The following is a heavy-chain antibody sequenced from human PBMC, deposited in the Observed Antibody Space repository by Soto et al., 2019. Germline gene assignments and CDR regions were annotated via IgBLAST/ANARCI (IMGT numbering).Heavy chain of an antibody. D-gene: IGHD3-3*01. V-gene: IGHV1-69*13. J-gene: IGHJ4*02. CDR1: GGTFSGYA. Sequence: SVKVSCKASGGTFSGYAIGWVRQAPGQGLEWMGGIIPIFGTANYAQKFQGRVTITADESTSTAYMELSSLRSEDRAVYYCGNFWCGDHCYLAYGAPGTLVPVSS. CDR2: IIPIFGTA. CDR3: GNFWCGDHCYLAY.